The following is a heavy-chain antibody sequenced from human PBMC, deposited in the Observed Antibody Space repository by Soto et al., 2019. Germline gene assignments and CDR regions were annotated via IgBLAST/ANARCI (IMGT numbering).Heavy chain of an antibody. Sequence: SETLSLTCAVSGYSISSSNWWGWIRQPPGKGLERIGYIYYSGSTYYNPSLKSRVTMSVDTSKNQFSLKLSSVTAVDTAVYYCARHINWEFDYWGQGTLVTVSS. CDR1: GYSISSSNW. V-gene: IGHV4-28*01. D-gene: IGHD7-27*01. CDR3: ARHINWEFDY. J-gene: IGHJ4*02. CDR2: IYYSGST.